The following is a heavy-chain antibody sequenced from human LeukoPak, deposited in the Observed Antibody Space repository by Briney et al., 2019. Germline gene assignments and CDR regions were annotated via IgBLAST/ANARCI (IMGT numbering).Heavy chain of an antibody. Sequence: SETLSLTCSVSGGSISSGGFYWTWIRQHPGKGLEWVGYIYYRGSTYYNPSLKSRVTISIDTSKTQVSLNLSSVTAADTAVYYCAGGSSSAEFFHHWGQGTLVTVSS. J-gene: IGHJ1*01. CDR3: AGGSSSAEFFHH. CDR1: GGSISSGGFY. CDR2: IYYRGST. V-gene: IGHV4-31*03.